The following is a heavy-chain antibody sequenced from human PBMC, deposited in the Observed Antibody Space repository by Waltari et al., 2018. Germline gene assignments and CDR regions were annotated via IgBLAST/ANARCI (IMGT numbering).Heavy chain of an antibody. V-gene: IGHV1-3*01. Sequence: QVQLVQSGAEVKKPGASVKVSCKASGYTFTSYAMHWVRQAPGQRLEWMGWINAGNGNTKYSQKFQGRFTISRDNAKNTLYLQMNSLRAEDTAVYYCARLLAVAASRDYWGQGTLVTVSS. J-gene: IGHJ4*02. D-gene: IGHD6-19*01. CDR2: INAGNGNT. CDR1: GYTFTSYA. CDR3: ARLLAVAASRDY.